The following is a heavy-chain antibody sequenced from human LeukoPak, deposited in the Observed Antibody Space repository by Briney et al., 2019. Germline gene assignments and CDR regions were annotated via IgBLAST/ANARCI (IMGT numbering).Heavy chain of an antibody. J-gene: IGHJ4*02. Sequence: ASVKVSCKASGYTFTGYYMHWVRQAPGHGLEWMGWINPNSGGTNYAQKFQGRVTMTRDTSISTAYMELSRLRSDDTAVYYCARSDGYSGYDYEDYWGQGTLVTVSS. CDR2: INPNSGGT. CDR3: ARSDGYSGYDYEDY. CDR1: GYTFTGYY. D-gene: IGHD5-12*01. V-gene: IGHV1-2*02.